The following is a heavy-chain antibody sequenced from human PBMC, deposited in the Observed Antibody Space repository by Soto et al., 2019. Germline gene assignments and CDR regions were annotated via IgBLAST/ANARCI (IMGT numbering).Heavy chain of an antibody. Sequence: SETLSLTCTVSGGSISSSSYYWGWIRQPPGKGLEWIGSIYYSGSTYYNPSLKSRVTISVDTSKNQFSLKLSSVTAADTAVYYCASGVGDNWNDVGGWVDPWGQGTLVT. CDR1: GGSISSSSYY. D-gene: IGHD1-1*01. V-gene: IGHV4-39*01. CDR3: ASGVGDNWNDVGGWVDP. J-gene: IGHJ5*02. CDR2: IYYSGST.